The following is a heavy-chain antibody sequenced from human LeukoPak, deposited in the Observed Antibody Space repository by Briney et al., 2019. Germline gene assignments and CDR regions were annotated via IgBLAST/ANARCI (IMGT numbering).Heavy chain of an antibody. CDR2: ISSSSSYI. CDR3: ARVLNWGSPRLIDY. Sequence: PGGSLRLSCAASGFTFSSYSMNWVRQAPGKGLEWVSSISSSSSYIYYADSVKGRFTISRDNAKNSLYLQMNSLRAEDTAVYYCARVLNWGSPRLIDYWGQGTLVTVSS. J-gene: IGHJ4*02. D-gene: IGHD7-27*01. V-gene: IGHV3-21*01. CDR1: GFTFSSYS.